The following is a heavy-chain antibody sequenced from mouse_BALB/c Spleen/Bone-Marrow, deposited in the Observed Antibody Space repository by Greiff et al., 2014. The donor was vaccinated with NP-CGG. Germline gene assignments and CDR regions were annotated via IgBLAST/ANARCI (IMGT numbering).Heavy chain of an antibody. J-gene: IGHJ2*01. CDR1: GYTFTSYY. V-gene: IGHV1S81*02. D-gene: IGHD1-2*01. CDR2: INPSNGGT. Sequence: VHLVESGVELVKPGTSVKLSCKASGYTFTSYYIYWVKQRPGQGLKWIGEINPSNGGTNFNEKFKSKATLTVDKSSSTAYMQLSSLTSEDSAVYYCTRLSLLRGYFDYWGQGTTLTVSS. CDR3: TRLSLLRGYFDY.